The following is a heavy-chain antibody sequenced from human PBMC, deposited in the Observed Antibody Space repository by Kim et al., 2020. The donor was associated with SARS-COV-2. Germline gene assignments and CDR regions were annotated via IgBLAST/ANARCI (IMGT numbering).Heavy chain of an antibody. D-gene: IGHD6-19*01. Sequence: ASVKVSCKASGYTFTGYYMHWVRQAPGQGLEWMGRINPNSGGTNYAQKFQGRVTMTRDTSISTAYMELSRLRSDDTAVYYCARGGMRLRGVAVAGQEDYWGQGTLVTVSS. CDR1: GYTFTGYY. CDR2: INPNSGGT. V-gene: IGHV1-2*06. J-gene: IGHJ4*02. CDR3: ARGGMRLRGVAVAGQEDY.